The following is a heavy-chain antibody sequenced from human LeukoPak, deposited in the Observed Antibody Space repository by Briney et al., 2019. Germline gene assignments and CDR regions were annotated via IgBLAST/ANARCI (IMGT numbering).Heavy chain of an antibody. Sequence: PGGSLRLFCGAWWVIDWCLVVMDPRQAPGKGLEWVSTIREISGDTYYEDSVKGRFTISRDISKNTVYLQMISLRVEDTVVYFCPIRRFFGDDNSFYYWGQETLVTVSS. J-gene: IGHJ4*02. CDR3: PIRRFFGDDNSFYY. V-gene: IGHV3-23*01. D-gene: IGHD3-3*01. CDR1: WVIDWCLV. CDR2: IREISGDT.